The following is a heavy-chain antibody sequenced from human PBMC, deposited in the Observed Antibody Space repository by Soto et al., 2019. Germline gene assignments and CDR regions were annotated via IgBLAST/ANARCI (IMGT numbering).Heavy chain of an antibody. D-gene: IGHD6-13*01. Sequence: GGSLRLSCAASTFIFTNYAMSWVRQAPGEGLEWVSAISGSGGTTYYAESVKGRFSISRDNSKNTLYLHLNSLRVEDTAIYYCATISDRGIAAALDFWGQGTLVTVSS. V-gene: IGHV3-23*01. CDR2: ISGSGGTT. J-gene: IGHJ4*02. CDR1: TFIFTNYA. CDR3: ATISDRGIAAALDF.